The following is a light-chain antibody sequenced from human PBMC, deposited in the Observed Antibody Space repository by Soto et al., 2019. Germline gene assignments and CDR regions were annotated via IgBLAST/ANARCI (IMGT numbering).Light chain of an antibody. V-gene: IGKV3-20*01. Sequence: EIVLTQSPGTLSVSPGERATLSCRASQTVRNNHLAWYQQMPGQAPRLLIYGASSRAADIPDRFSGSGSGTDFTLTIHRLEPGDFEVYLCQQYGNSPLTFGGGTKVDTK. CDR3: QQYGNSPLT. CDR2: GAS. CDR1: QTVRNNH. J-gene: IGKJ4*01.